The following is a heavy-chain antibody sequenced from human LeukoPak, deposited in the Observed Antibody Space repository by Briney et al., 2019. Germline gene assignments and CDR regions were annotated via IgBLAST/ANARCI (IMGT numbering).Heavy chain of an antibody. CDR2: IWYDGSNK. V-gene: IGHV3-33*01. CDR1: GYTFTSYG. D-gene: IGHD1-26*01. CDR3: ARDKGRRGAHYWYFDL. J-gene: IGHJ2*01. Sequence: SCKASGYTFTSYGMHWVRQAPGKGLEWVAVIWYDGSNKYYADSVKGRFTISRDNSKNTLYLQMNSLRAEDTAVYYCARDKGRRGAHYWYFDLWGRGTLVTVSS.